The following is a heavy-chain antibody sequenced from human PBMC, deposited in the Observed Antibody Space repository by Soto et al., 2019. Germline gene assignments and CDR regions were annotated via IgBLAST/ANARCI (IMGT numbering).Heavy chain of an antibody. Sequence: GGSLRLSCAASGFTFSSYSMNWVRQAPGKGLEWVSSISSSSSYIYYADSVKGRFTISRDNAKNSLYLQMNSLRAEDTAVYYCARAHSGWDLGAFDIWGQGTMVTVSS. CDR1: GFTFSSYS. V-gene: IGHV3-21*01. CDR3: ARAHSGWDLGAFDI. CDR2: ISSSSSYI. D-gene: IGHD6-19*01. J-gene: IGHJ3*02.